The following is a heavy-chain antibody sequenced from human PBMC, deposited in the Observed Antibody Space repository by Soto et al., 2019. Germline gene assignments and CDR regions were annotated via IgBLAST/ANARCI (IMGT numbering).Heavy chain of an antibody. D-gene: IGHD6-6*01. V-gene: IGHV1-3*01. J-gene: IGHJ5*02. CDR2: INAGNGNT. Sequence: QVQLVQSGAEVKKPGASVKVSCKASGYTFTSYAMHWVRQAPGQRLEWMGWINAGNGNTKYSQKFQGRVTITRDTSASTAYMGLSSLGSEDTAVYYCARGGGGYSSSGDWFDPWGQGTLVTVSS. CDR1: GYTFTSYA. CDR3: ARGGGGYSSSGDWFDP.